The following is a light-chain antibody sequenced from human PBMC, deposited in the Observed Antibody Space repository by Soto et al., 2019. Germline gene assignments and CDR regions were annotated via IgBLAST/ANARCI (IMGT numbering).Light chain of an antibody. Sequence: ETVMTQSPATLSVSPGERATLSCRASQSVNSNLAWYQPESGQPPRLLVFGASTRATGVPARFSGSGSGTEFTLTISGLQSEDFAVYFCQQYASWPLTFGGGTKVDIK. CDR1: QSVNSN. CDR2: GAS. CDR3: QQYASWPLT. J-gene: IGKJ4*01. V-gene: IGKV3-15*01.